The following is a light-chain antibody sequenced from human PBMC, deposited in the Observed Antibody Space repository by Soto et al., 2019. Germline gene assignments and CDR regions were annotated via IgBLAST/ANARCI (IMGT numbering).Light chain of an antibody. CDR1: QSISSY. CDR3: QQTYSTPPWR. J-gene: IGKJ1*01. Sequence: DIQMTQSPSSLSASVGDRVTITCRASQSISSYLNWYQQKPGKAPKLLIYAASSLQSGVPSRFSGSGSGTDFTLTISSVQPEDFATYYCQQTYSTPPWRFGQGTKVDIK. V-gene: IGKV1-39*01. CDR2: AAS.